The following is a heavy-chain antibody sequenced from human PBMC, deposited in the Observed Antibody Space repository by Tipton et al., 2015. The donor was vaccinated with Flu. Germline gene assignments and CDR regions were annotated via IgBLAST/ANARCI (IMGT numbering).Heavy chain of an antibody. CDR2: IKQDGSEK. CDR3: ARGLTTVTAKDYFDY. J-gene: IGHJ4*02. V-gene: IGHV3-7*01. Sequence: SLRLSCAASGFTFSSYWMNWVRQAPGKGLEWVANIKQDGSEKYYVDSVEGRFTISRDNAENSLYLQMNSLTAEDTALYYCARGLTTVTAKDYFDYWGQGTLVTVSS. CDR1: GFTFSSYW. D-gene: IGHD4-17*01.